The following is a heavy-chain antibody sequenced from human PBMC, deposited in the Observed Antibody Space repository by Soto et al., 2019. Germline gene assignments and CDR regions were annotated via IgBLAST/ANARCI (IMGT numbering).Heavy chain of an antibody. D-gene: IGHD3-22*01. J-gene: IGHJ4*01. CDR2: IKSKTDGGTT. Sequence: DPWKRLEWVGRIKSKTDGGTTDFAALVKGRFAISRDDSKNMVYLQMNSLKIEDTAIYYCTTDSYYTMILLRFDFSGHGTLVTLSS. V-gene: IGHV3-15*07. CDR3: TTDSYYTMILLRFDF.